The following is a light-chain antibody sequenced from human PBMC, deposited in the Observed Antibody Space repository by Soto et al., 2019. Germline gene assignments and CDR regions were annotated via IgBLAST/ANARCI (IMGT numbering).Light chain of an antibody. CDR2: EVT. CDR3: NSFRVSHLYV. V-gene: IGLV2-14*01. Sequence: QSALTQPASGSGSPGQTITSSCTGTSSDIGGYNAVCWYQHHPGKAPKLIIYEVTHRPSGVSDRFSASKSGNTASLTISGLQAEDEADYYCNSFRVSHLYVFGTGTKVTVL. J-gene: IGLJ1*01. CDR1: SSDIGGYNA.